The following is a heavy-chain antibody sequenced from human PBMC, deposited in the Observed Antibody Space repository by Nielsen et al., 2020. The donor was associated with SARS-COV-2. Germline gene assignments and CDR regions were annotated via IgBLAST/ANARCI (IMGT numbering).Heavy chain of an antibody. CDR1: GFTVSRNY. V-gene: IGHV3-53*01. Sequence: GRSLRLSCSASGFTVSRNYMSWVRQAPGKGLAWVSAIHADGSSYYADSVEGRFTISRDNSKNLPALHMNSLRAEDTAVYYCVRDKDSTTENLRMDVWGQGTTVTVSS. CDR2: IHADGSS. J-gene: IGHJ6*02. D-gene: IGHD4-17*01. CDR3: VRDKDSTTENLRMDV.